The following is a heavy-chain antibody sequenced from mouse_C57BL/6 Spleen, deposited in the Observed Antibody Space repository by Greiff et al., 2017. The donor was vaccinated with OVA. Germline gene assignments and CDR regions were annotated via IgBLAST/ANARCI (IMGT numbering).Heavy chain of an antibody. CDR3: ARRAVVATNWYFDV. CDR1: GYTFTSYW. CDR2: IDPSDSDT. J-gene: IGHJ1*03. D-gene: IGHD1-1*01. Sequence: VQLQQPGAELVRPGSSVKLSCKASGYTFTSYWMHWVKQRPIQGLEWIGNIDPSDSDTHYNQKFKDKATLTVDKSSSTAYMQLSSLTSEDSAVYYCARRAVVATNWYFDVWGTGTTVTVSS. V-gene: IGHV1-52*01.